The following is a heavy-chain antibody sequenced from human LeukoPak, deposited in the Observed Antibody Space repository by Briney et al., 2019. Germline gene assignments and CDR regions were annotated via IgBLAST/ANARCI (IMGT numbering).Heavy chain of an antibody. Sequence: SETLPLTCTVSGGSISSYYWSWIRQPPGKGLEWIGYIYYSGSTYYNPSLKSRVTISVDTSKNQFSLKLSSVTAADTAVYYCARESGYSYALVFDYWGQGTLVTVSS. CDR1: GGSISSYY. V-gene: IGHV4-59*12. D-gene: IGHD5-18*01. CDR3: ARESGYSYALVFDY. J-gene: IGHJ4*02. CDR2: IYYSGST.